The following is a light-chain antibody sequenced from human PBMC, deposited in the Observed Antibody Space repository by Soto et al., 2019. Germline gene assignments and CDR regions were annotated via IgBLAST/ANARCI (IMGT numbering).Light chain of an antibody. J-gene: IGKJ2*01. Sequence: EIVMTQSPATLSVSPGERATLSCRASQSVSTNLAWYQQKPGQAPGLLIYGASTRATGVPARFSGSGSETEFTLPISSLQSEDFAVYYCQQSNNWPYTFGQGTKLEIK. V-gene: IGKV3-15*01. CDR2: GAS. CDR3: QQSNNWPYT. CDR1: QSVSTN.